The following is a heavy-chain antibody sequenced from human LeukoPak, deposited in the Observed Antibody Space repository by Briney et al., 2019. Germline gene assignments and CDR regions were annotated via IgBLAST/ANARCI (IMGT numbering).Heavy chain of an antibody. CDR2: IGGSNYYRGST. V-gene: IGHV4-39*01. Sequence: PSETLSLTCTVSGASISSSAYYWGWIRQPPGKGLEWIGSIGGSNYYRGSTYYNPSLKSRVTIHVDTSKDQFSLKLSSVTAADTAVYYCARHQYFYGSGSYLAFRFDPWGQGTLVSVSS. CDR1: GASISSSAYY. D-gene: IGHD3-10*01. CDR3: ARHQYFYGSGSYLAFRFDP. J-gene: IGHJ5*02.